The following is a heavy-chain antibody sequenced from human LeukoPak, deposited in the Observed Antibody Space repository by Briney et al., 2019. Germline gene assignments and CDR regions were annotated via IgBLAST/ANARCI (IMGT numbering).Heavy chain of an antibody. CDR1: GGTFSSYA. CDR2: IIPIFDTS. J-gene: IGHJ4*02. CDR3: ARDLRRGSSSWHVSGGDY. D-gene: IGHD6-13*01. V-gene: IGHV1-69*13. Sequence: ASVKVSCKASGGTFSSYAITWVRQAPGQGLEWMGGIIPIFDTSNYAQKFQGRVTFTSDDSTSTAYMELSSLRSEDTAVYYCARDLRRGSSSWHVSGGDYWGQGTLVTVSS.